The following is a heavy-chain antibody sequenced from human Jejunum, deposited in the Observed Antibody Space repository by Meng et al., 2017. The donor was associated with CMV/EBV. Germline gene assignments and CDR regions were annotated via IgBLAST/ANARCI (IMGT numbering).Heavy chain of an antibody. CDR1: GDSISSGDSY. D-gene: IGHD1-14*01. CDR3: AREGTNSYYFDY. Sequence: VSGDSISSGDSYWSWIRQPPGKGLEWIGYIYESGSTSYDPSLESRVTISVDTSKNQFSLKVMSVTAADTAVYYCAREGTNSYYFDYWGQGTLVTVSS. V-gene: IGHV4-30-4*01. J-gene: IGHJ4*02. CDR2: IYESGST.